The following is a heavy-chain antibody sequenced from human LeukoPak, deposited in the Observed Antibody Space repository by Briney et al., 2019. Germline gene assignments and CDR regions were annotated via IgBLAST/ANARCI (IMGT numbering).Heavy chain of an antibody. CDR3: AKGYSSGWRGALDY. D-gene: IGHD6-19*01. J-gene: IGHJ4*02. Sequence: GGSLRLSCAASGFTFSSYAMSWVRQAPGKGPEWVSGICGSCGSTYYADSVKGRFTISRDNSKNTLYLQMNSLRAEDTAVYYCAKGYSSGWRGALDYWGQGTLVTVSS. CDR2: ICGSCGST. CDR1: GFTFSSYA. V-gene: IGHV3-23*01.